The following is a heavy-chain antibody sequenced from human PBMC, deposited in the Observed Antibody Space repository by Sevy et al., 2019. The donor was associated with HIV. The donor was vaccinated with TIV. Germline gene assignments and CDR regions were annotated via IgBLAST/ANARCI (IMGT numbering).Heavy chain of an antibody. CDR1: GGSITSLY. D-gene: IGHD1-26*01. Sequence: SETLSLTCTVSGGSITSLYWNWIRQPPGKGLEWFANIYYNGHINYNPSLKSRVTISLDTSKNQFSLRLSTVTDADTAMYYCAGENAWGRGYSWGQGTLVTVSS. J-gene: IGHJ4*02. V-gene: IGHV4-59*08. CDR2: IYYNGHI. CDR3: AGENAWGRGYS.